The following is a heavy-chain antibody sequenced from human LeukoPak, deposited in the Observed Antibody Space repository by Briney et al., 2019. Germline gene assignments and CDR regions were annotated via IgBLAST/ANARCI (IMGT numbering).Heavy chain of an antibody. CDR2: ITPKSGDT. CDR1: GYTFSDFY. J-gene: IGHJ4*02. D-gene: IGHD3-3*02. Sequence: ASVKVSCKASGYTFSDFYIHWVRQAPGQGLEYVGWITPKSGDTYSPQRFQGRVTVTRDASISTAYMELSSLRSDDTAVYFCARVRLADERAWAYWGQGTLVTVSS. CDR3: ARVRLADERAWAY. V-gene: IGHV1-2*02.